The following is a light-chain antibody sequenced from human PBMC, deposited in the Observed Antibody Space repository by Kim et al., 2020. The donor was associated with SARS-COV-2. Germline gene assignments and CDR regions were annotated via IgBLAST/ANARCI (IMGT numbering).Light chain of an antibody. CDR3: QQYAT. V-gene: IGKV3-20*01. CDR1: QSVSSSY. J-gene: IGKJ3*01. Sequence: EVVLTQSPGTLSLSPGERATLSCRASQSVSSSYLAWYQHKPGQAPRLLIYAASSRATGVPDRCSGSGSGTDFTLTISRLEPEDFAVYYCQQYATFGPGTKVDIK. CDR2: AAS.